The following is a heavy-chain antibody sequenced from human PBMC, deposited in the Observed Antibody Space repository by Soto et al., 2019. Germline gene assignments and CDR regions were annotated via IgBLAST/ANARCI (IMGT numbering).Heavy chain of an antibody. J-gene: IGHJ4*02. CDR2: INGGGGPT. D-gene: IGHD6-19*01. CDR3: AKDLCTYSSGSCYFDY. CDR1: GFTFSSYA. Sequence: PGGSLRLSCATSGFTFSSYAMSWVRQGPGKGLEWVSTINGGGGPTYYADSVKGRFTISRDNSKNTLFLQMNSLRAEDTAVYYCAKDLCTYSSGSCYFDYWGQGSLVTVSS. V-gene: IGHV3-23*01.